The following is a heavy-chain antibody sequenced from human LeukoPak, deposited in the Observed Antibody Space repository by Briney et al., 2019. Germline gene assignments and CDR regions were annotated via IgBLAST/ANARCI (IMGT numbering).Heavy chain of an antibody. CDR3: AKDMAGDSILGAFDI. Sequence: GGSLRLSCAASGFTFDDYAMPRVRQAPGKGLEWVSGISWNSGSIGYADSVKGRFTISRDNAKNSLYLQMNSLRAEDTALYYCAKDMAGDSILGAFDIWGQGTMVTVSS. V-gene: IGHV3-9*01. CDR1: GFTFDDYA. CDR2: ISWNSGSI. J-gene: IGHJ3*02. D-gene: IGHD3-22*01.